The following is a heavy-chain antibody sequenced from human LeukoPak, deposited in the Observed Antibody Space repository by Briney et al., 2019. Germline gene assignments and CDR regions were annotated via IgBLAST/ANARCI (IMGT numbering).Heavy chain of an antibody. CDR1: GYTFTSYG. J-gene: IGHJ6*03. CDR3: ATSIRSTSPYYYYYYYMDV. Sequence: GASVKVSCKASGYTFTSYGISWVRQAPGQGLEWMGWISAYNGNTNYAQKLQGRVTMTTDTSTSTAYMELSSLRSEDTAVYYCATSIRSTSPYYYYYYYMDVWGKGTTVTISS. D-gene: IGHD2-2*01. V-gene: IGHV1-18*01. CDR2: ISAYNGNT.